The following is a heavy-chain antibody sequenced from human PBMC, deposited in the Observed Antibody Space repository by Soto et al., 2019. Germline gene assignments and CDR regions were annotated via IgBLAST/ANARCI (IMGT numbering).Heavy chain of an antibody. CDR2: INAGNGNT. D-gene: IGHD2-15*01. Sequence: ASVKVSCKASGYTFTSYAMPWVRQPPGQRLEWMGWINAGNGNTKYSQKFQGRVTITRDTSASTAYMELSSLRSEDTAVYYCARREVVVAATDAFDIWGKGTMVTVSS. CDR3: ARREVVVAATDAFDI. V-gene: IGHV1-3*01. CDR1: GYTFTSYA. J-gene: IGHJ3*02.